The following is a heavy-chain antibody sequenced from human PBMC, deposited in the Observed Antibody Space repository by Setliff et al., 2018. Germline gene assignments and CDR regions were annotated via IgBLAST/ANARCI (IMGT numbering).Heavy chain of an antibody. CDR1: AFTFKNYW. D-gene: IGHD3-22*01. CDR3: ARDRISRYYDSGAHAFDI. V-gene: IGHV3-7*03. J-gene: IGHJ3*02. CDR2: IKRDGSEK. Sequence: GGSLRLSCAASAFTFKNYWMSWVRQAPGKGLEWVANIKRDGSEKFYLDSVKGRFTISRDNAKNSLYLQMNSLRAEDTAVYYCARDRISRYYDSGAHAFDIWGQGTMVTVSS.